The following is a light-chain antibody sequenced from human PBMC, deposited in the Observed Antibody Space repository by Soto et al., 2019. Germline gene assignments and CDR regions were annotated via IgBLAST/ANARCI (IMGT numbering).Light chain of an antibody. V-gene: IGKV4-1*01. Sequence: DIVIPQSQDSLAVSLGERATINCKSRQSVLYSSNNKNYLAWYQQKPGQPPKLLIYWASTRESGVPDRFSGSGSGTDFTLTISSLQAEDVAVYYCQQYYSTPWTFGQGTKVDIK. J-gene: IGKJ1*01. CDR1: QSVLYSSNNKNY. CDR2: WAS. CDR3: QQYYSTPWT.